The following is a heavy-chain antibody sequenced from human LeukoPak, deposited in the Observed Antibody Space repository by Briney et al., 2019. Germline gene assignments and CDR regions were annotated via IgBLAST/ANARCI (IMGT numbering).Heavy chain of an antibody. J-gene: IGHJ5*02. Sequence: ASVKVSCKASGSTFTDYHVHWVRQAPGQGLEWMGWINPDSGGTKYQGRVTMTRDTSISTVYIELSSLTSDDTAVFYCARGPSPGYAGGWNTYFDPWGQGTLVTVSS. D-gene: IGHD6-19*01. CDR2: INPDSGGT. CDR3: ARGPSPGYAGGWNTYFDP. CDR1: GSTFTDYH. V-gene: IGHV1-2*02.